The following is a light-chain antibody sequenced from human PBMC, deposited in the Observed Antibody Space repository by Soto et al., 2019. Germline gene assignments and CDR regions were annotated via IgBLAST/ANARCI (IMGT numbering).Light chain of an antibody. CDR2: EDN. V-gene: IGLV6-57*04. Sequence: NFMLTQPHSVSESPGKTVTISCTRSSGRIASNYVRWYQQRPGSAPTTVIYEDNQRPSGVPDRFSGSIDSSSSSASLTISGLKTEDEADYYCQSYDSSNVIFGGGTKLTVL. CDR3: QSYDSSNVI. CDR1: SGRIASNY. J-gene: IGLJ2*01.